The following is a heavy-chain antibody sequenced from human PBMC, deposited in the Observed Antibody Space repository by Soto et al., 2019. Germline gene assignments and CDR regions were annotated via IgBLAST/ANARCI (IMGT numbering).Heavy chain of an antibody. Sequence: QLQLQESGPGLVKPSETLSLTCTVSGGSISSSSCFWGWIRQPPGKGLEWIGSIYYSGSTYYNPSLRSRVTISVDTSKNQFSLKLSSVTAADTAVYYCAKSLRADSRAYYRRPFDYWGQGTLVTVSS. V-gene: IGHV4-39*01. CDR1: GGSISSSSCF. J-gene: IGHJ4*02. CDR3: AKSLRADSRAYYRRPFDY. D-gene: IGHD3-22*01. CDR2: IYYSGST.